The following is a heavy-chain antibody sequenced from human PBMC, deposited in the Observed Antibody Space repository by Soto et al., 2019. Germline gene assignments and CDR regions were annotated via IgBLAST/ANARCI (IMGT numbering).Heavy chain of an antibody. CDR2: IFESGAT. CDR3: TTSHAGELNN. Sequence: QVQLQELGPGLVKPSGTLSLTCAVSGGSISSSSWWTWVRQSPGKGLEWIGEIFESGATNYNPSLKSRLTMSVDKSKNQFSLNLSSLTAADTAVYFCTTSHAGELNNWGQGTLVTVSS. D-gene: IGHD1-7*01. V-gene: IGHV4-4*02. CDR1: GGSISSSSW. J-gene: IGHJ4*02.